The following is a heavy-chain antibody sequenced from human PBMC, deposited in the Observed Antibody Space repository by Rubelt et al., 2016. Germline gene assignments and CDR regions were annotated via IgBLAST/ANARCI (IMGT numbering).Heavy chain of an antibody. CDR2: INHSGST. V-gene: IGHV4-34*01. CDR3: ARARIVLLWFGTEGGWFDP. CDR1: GGSFSGYY. Sequence: QVQLQQWGAGLLKPSETLSLTCAVYGGSFSGYYWSWIRQPPGKGLEWIGEINHSGSTNYNPSLESRVTISVDTSKNQFSLKLSSVTAADTAVYYCARARIVLLWFGTEGGWFDPWGQGTLVTVSS. J-gene: IGHJ5*02. D-gene: IGHD3-10*01.